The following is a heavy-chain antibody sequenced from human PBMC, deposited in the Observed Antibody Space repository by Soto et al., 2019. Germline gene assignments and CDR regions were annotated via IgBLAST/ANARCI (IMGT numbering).Heavy chain of an antibody. CDR2: IFYGGTT. D-gene: IGHD4-4*01. Sequence: SDTLCLTWPVSGGYITYYWSWMRQPPGKTLEWIGYIFYGGTTLYNPSLESRVTISTDTSKSQFSLKLTSVTAADTAVYYCARHAVIGKLQNGMDVWGQGTTV. J-gene: IGHJ6*02. V-gene: IGHV4-59*01. CDR1: GGYITYY. CDR3: ARHAVIGKLQNGMDV.